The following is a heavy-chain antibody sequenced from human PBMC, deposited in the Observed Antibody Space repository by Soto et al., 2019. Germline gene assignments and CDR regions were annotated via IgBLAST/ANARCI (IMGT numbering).Heavy chain of an antibody. CDR1: GFTFDDYA. Sequence: SLRLSCAASGFTFDDYAMHWVRQAPGKGLEWVSGISWNSGSIGYADSVKGRFTISRDNAKNSLYLQMNSLRAEDTALYYCASIDVGGTSIMLGLYLDPGALAAVSS. D-gene: IGHD6-19*01. CDR3: ASIDVGGTSIMLGLY. J-gene: IGHJ4*01. V-gene: IGHV3-9*01. CDR2: ISWNSGSI.